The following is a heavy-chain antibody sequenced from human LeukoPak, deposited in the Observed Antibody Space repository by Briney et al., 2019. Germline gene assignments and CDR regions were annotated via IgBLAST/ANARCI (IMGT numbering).Heavy chain of an antibody. CDR3: ARANSDVLTGYKRYYYYGLDV. D-gene: IGHD3-9*01. CDR1: GGSISSSSYY. J-gene: IGHJ6*02. CDR2: ISYSGST. V-gene: IGHV4-39*01. Sequence: PSETLSLTCTVSGGSISSSSYYWGWIRQPPGKGLEWIGSISYSGSTHYNPSLKSRVTISVDTSKNQFSLKLSSVAAADTAVYYCARANSDVLTGYKRYYYYGLDVWGQGTTVTVSS.